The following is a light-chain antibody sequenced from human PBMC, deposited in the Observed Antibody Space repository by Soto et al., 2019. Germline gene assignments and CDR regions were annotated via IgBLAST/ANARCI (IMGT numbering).Light chain of an antibody. V-gene: IGLV2-14*01. CDR2: DVS. CDR3: GSYTTSSHYV. J-gene: IGLJ1*01. CDR1: SSDVGAYNY. Sequence: QSSLTQPASLSGSPGQSITISCTGTSSDVGAYNYVSWYQQHPGKAPKLMIYDVSHRPSGVSHRFSGSKSGNTASLTISGLQAEDEADYYCGSYTTSSHYVFGTGTKVTVL.